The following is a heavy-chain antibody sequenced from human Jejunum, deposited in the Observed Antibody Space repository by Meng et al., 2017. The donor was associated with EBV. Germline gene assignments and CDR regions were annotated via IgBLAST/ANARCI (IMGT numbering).Heavy chain of an antibody. J-gene: IGHJ4*02. CDR1: RDSVASNSAA. CDR3: ARETTGGYYFDY. CDR2: TYYRSKWYN. Sequence: QLQQSGPRLVKPSQTLSLTWALSRDSVASNSAAWNWIRQSPSRGLEWLRRTYYRSKWYNDYAQSVKSRLTINPDTSKNQFSLQLNSVTPEDTAVYFCARETTGGYYFDYWGQGTLVTVSS. D-gene: IGHD1-1*01. V-gene: IGHV6-1*01.